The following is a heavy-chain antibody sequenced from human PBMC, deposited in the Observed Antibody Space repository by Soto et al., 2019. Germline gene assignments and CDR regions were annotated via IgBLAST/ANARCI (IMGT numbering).Heavy chain of an antibody. D-gene: IGHD3-16*01. CDR1: GFSFSVFA. Sequence: EVELLESGGGLAQPGGSRRLSCAASGFSFSVFAMSWVRQAPGKGLEWVSRISGSGGSTYYADSVKGRFTISRDNSKNMLYLQMNSRRGEDTAVYYCAKDWSGGAFDVWGQGTMVIVSS. J-gene: IGHJ3*01. CDR2: ISGSGGST. V-gene: IGHV3-23*01. CDR3: AKDWSGGAFDV.